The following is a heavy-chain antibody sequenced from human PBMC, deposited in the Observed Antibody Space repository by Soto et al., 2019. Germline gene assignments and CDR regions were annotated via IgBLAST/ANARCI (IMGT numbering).Heavy chain of an antibody. CDR1: GDSVASNSAA. V-gene: IGHV6-1*01. CDR2: TYYRSKWYT. D-gene: IGHD3-10*01. Sequence: PSQTLSLTCAISGDSVASNSAAWNWIRPSPSRGLEWLGRTYYRSKWYTDYAESVKSRITINPDTSKKQFTLQLKSVTPEDTAVYYRTTGATSGRYVNYYNGIDVCGQGTTVTV. CDR3: TTGATSGRYVNYYNGIDV. J-gene: IGHJ6*02.